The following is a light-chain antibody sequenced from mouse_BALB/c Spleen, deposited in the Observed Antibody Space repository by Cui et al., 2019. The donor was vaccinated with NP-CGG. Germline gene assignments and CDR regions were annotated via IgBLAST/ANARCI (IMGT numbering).Light chain of an antibody. J-gene: IGLJ1*01. Sequence: QAVVTTDSAVTTSPGETVTLTCRSSTGAVTTSNYANWVQEKPDHLFTGLIGGTNNRAPGVPARFSGSLIGDKAVLTITGAQTEDEAIYFCALWYSNHWVFGGGTKLTVL. CDR1: TGAVTTSNY. CDR2: GTN. V-gene: IGLV1*01. CDR3: ALWYSNHWV.